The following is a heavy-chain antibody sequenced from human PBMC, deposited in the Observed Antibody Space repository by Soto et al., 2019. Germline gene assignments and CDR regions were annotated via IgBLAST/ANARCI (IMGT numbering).Heavy chain of an antibody. Sequence: PGESLKISCKGSGYSFISYWIGWVRQVPGKGLEWVGILSPGDSHTTYRPSFQSQVTISADTSVSTAYLQWSSLQASDTAMYYCARVNGSTRNFDYWGQGALVTVSS. D-gene: IGHD6-13*01. CDR2: LSPGDSHT. CDR3: ARVNGSTRNFDY. CDR1: GYSFISYW. V-gene: IGHV5-51*01. J-gene: IGHJ4*02.